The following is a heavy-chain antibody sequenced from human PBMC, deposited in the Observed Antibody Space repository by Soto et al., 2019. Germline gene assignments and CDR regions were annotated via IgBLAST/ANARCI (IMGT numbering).Heavy chain of an antibody. CDR3: ARELTEESAFDI. V-gene: IGHV3-53*01. J-gene: IGHJ3*02. CDR1: GFTVSSNY. Sequence: GGSLRLSCAASGFTVSSNYMSWVRQAPGKGLEWVSVIYSGSSTYYADSVKGRFTITRDNSKNTLYLQMNSLRAEDTAVYYCARELTEESAFDIWGQGTMVTVSS. D-gene: IGHD7-27*01. CDR2: IYSGSST.